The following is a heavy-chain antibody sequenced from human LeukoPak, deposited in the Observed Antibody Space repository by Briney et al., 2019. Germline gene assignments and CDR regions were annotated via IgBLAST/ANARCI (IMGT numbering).Heavy chain of an antibody. CDR3: AKFPPTVSVPAAT. D-gene: IGHD2-2*01. Sequence: GGSLRLSCAASGFNFSSYGMHWVRQAPGKGLEWVAFIRYDGSNKYYADSVKGRFTISRDNSKNTLYLQMNSLRAEDTAVYYCAKFPPTVSVPAATWGQGTLVTVSS. V-gene: IGHV3-30*02. J-gene: IGHJ5*02. CDR2: IRYDGSNK. CDR1: GFNFSSYG.